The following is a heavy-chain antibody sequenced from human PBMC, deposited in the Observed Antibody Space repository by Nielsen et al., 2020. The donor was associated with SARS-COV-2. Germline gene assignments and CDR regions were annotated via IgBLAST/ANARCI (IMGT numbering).Heavy chain of an antibody. CDR1: GGSISSYY. D-gene: IGHD5-24*01. V-gene: IGHV4-59*01. CDR3: ARCRDGYNYAFDI. CDR2: IYYSGST. J-gene: IGHJ3*02. Sequence: SETLSLTCTVSGGSISSYYWSWIRQPPGKGLEWIGYIYYSGSTNYNPSLKSPVTISVDTSKNQFSLKLSSVTAADTAVYYCARCRDGYNYAFDIWGQGTMVTVSS.